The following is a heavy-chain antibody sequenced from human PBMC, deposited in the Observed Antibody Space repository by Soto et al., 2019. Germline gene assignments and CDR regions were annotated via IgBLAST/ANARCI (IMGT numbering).Heavy chain of an antibody. V-gene: IGHV4-39*01. D-gene: IGHD1-20*01. J-gene: IGHJ5*02. CDR2: ANCSGTS. CDR1: GGSILAHTNY. Sequence: SSETLSLSCTASGGSILAHTNYWTWNRPTQGKGLVWGISANCSGTSYFNPAMDGRATFSDDTSTNQFSLRLTSVTAADTAVYYPTKRYNCNDYYFDPWGQGTMVTVSS. CDR3: TKRYNCNDYYFDP.